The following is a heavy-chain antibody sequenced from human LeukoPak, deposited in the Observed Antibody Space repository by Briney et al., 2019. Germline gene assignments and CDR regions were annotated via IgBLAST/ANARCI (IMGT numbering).Heavy chain of an antibody. V-gene: IGHV4-39*07. CDR2: IYYSGST. J-gene: IGHJ5*02. CDR3: ARDSKQQLDP. CDR1: GGSMSSSSYY. Sequence: SETLSLTCTVSGGSMSSSSYYWGWIRQPPGKGLEWIGSIYYSGSTYYNPSLKSRDTISVDTSKNQFSLKLSSVTAADTAVYYCARDSKQQLDPWGQGTLVSVSS. D-gene: IGHD6-13*01.